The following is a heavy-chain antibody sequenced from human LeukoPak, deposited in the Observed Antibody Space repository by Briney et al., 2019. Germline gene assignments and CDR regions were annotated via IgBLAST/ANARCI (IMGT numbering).Heavy chain of an antibody. D-gene: IGHD1-26*01. Sequence: GRSLRLSCAASGFTFSSYAMHWVRQAPGKGLEWVAVISYDGSNKYYADSVKGRFTISRDNSKNTLYLQMNSLRAEDTAVYYCAREGWDGVAFDIWGQGTMVTVSS. CDR1: GFTFSSYA. CDR3: AREGWDGVAFDI. V-gene: IGHV3-30-3*01. J-gene: IGHJ3*02. CDR2: ISYDGSNK.